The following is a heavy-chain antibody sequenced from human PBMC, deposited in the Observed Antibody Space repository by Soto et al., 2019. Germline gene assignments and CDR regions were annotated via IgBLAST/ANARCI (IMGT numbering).Heavy chain of an antibody. Sequence: GGSLRHSCAASGFTFSSYALSWVRQVPGKGLEWVSAISGSGGSTYYAHSVKGRFTISRDNSKNTLYLQMNSLRAEDTAVYYCAKDHRYGRFYFDYWGQGTLVTASS. D-gene: IGHD1-1*01. CDR1: GFTFSSYA. V-gene: IGHV3-23*01. J-gene: IGHJ4*02. CDR3: AKDHRYGRFYFDY. CDR2: ISGSGGST.